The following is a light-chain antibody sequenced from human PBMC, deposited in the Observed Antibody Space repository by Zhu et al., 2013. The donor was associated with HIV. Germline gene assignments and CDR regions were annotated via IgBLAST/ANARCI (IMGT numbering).Light chain of an antibody. CDR2: GAS. CDR3: QQYNGFPLT. J-gene: IGKJ4*01. CDR1: QGITNH. Sequence: DIQMTQTPSSLSASVGDRVTITCRASQGITNHLAWFQQKPGKAPKSLIYGASSLQSGVPSRISGSGSGTDFTLTISSLQSEDIGTYYCQQYNGFPLTFG. V-gene: IGKV1-16*01.